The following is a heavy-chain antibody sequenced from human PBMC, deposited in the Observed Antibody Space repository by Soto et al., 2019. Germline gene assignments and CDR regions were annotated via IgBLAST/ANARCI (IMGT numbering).Heavy chain of an antibody. D-gene: IGHD6-19*01. J-gene: IGHJ6*02. Sequence: GGSLRLSCAASGFTFSSYGMHRVRQAPGKGLEWVAVISYDGSNKYYADSVKGRFTISRDNSKNTLYLQMNSLRAEDTAVYYCAKDRRVAGTSYYYYGMDVWGQGTTVTVSS. CDR3: AKDRRVAGTSYYYYGMDV. CDR2: ISYDGSNK. V-gene: IGHV3-30*18. CDR1: GFTFSSYG.